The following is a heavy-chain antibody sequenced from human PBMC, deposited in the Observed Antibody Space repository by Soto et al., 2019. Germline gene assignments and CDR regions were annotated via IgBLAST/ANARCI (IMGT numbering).Heavy chain of an antibody. J-gene: IGHJ4*02. Sequence: ASVKVSCKTSGYTFTRYAMHWVRQAPGQRLEWMGWINAGYGNTAYSQNFQGRVTLTRDTSASTAYMELSSLRSEDTAVYYCARAGDDCSTTTCYIIDYRGQGTLVTVSS. V-gene: IGHV1-3*01. CDR2: INAGYGNT. CDR3: ARAGDDCSTTTCYIIDY. CDR1: GYTFTRYA. D-gene: IGHD2-2*02.